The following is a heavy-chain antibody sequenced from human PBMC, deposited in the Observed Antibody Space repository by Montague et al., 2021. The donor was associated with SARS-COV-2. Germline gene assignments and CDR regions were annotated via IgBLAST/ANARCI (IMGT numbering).Heavy chain of an antibody. Sequence: SETLSLTCAVYGGSFSGYYWSWIRQPPGKGLEWIGEINHSGSTNXXPSLKSRVTISVDTSKNQFSLKLSSVTAADTAVYYCARGSWHIVVVTAIRDGYYGMDVWGQGTMVTVSS. V-gene: IGHV4-34*01. D-gene: IGHD2-21*02. CDR1: GGSFSGYY. J-gene: IGHJ6*02. CDR2: INHSGST. CDR3: ARGSWHIVVVTAIRDGYYGMDV.